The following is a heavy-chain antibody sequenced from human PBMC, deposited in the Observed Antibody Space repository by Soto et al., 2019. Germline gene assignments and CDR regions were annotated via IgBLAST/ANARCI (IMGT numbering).Heavy chain of an antibody. CDR3: ARLSSSGWPIDS. J-gene: IGHJ4*02. Sequence: QVQLQESGPGLIKGSQTLTLTCTVSGGSISSGGYYWSWIRQHPGKGLEWIGYTYNSANTYQSRSLHSRLSISADTSKNQFSLNLSSVTAADTAMYYCARLSSSGWPIDSWGQGTLVTVSS. D-gene: IGHD6-19*01. CDR2: TYNSANT. CDR1: GGSISSGGYY. V-gene: IGHV4-31*03.